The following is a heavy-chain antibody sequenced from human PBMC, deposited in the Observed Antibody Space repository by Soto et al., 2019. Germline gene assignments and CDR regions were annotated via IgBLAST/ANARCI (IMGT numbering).Heavy chain of an antibody. CDR1: GFTFGDYA. Sequence: SGGSLRLSCTASGFTFGDYAMSWFRQAPGKGLEWVGFIRSKAYGGTTEYTASVKGRFTISRDDSKSIAYLQMNSLKTEDTAVYYCTRDRHMSSWYANYYYYGMDVWGQGTTVTVSS. J-gene: IGHJ6*02. CDR2: IRSKAYGGTT. D-gene: IGHD6-13*01. V-gene: IGHV3-49*01. CDR3: TRDRHMSSWYANYYYYGMDV.